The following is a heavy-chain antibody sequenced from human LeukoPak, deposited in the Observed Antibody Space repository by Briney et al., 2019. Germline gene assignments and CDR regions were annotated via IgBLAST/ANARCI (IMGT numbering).Heavy chain of an antibody. CDR2: IYYSGST. Sequence: SETLSLTCTVSGGSISSSSYYWGWIRQPPGKGLEWIGSIYYSGSTYYNPSVKSRVTIFVDTSKNQFSLQLNSVTPEDTAVYYCARDRSAVAGDSWGQGILVTVSS. D-gene: IGHD6-19*01. V-gene: IGHV4-39*07. J-gene: IGHJ4*02. CDR1: GGSISSSSYY. CDR3: ARDRSAVAGDS.